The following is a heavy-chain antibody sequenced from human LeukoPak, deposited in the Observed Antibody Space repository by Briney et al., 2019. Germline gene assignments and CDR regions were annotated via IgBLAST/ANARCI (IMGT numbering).Heavy chain of an antibody. CDR2: IIPIFATT. V-gene: IGHV1-69*01. CDR1: GGSFNRDT. CDR3: ASGTVASMDI. Sequence: AVKVSYKASGGSFNRDTSIWLRRAPGQGLEWMGGIIPIFATTNYAQKFQGRVTITADESTSTAYMELSSLSSEDTAVYYCASGTVASMDIWGQGTMVTVSS. J-gene: IGHJ3*02. D-gene: IGHD5-12*01.